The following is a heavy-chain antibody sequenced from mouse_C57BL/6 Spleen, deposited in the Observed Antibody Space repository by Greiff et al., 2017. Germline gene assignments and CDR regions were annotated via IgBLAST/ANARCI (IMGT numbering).Heavy chain of an antibody. D-gene: IGHD1-1*01. Sequence: EVQLQQSGPELVKPGASVKISCKASGYSFTGYYMNWVKQSPEKSLEWIGEINPSTGGTTYNQKFKAKATLTVDKSSSTAYMQLKSLTSEDSAVYYCARFLYGSSYNWYFDVWGTGTTVTVSS. CDR2: INPSTGGT. CDR1: GYSFTGYY. J-gene: IGHJ1*03. CDR3: ARFLYGSSYNWYFDV. V-gene: IGHV1-42*01.